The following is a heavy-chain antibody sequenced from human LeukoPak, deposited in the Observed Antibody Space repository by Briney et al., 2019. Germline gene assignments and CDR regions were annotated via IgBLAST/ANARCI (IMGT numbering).Heavy chain of an antibody. CDR2: IIPIFGTA. J-gene: IGHJ4*02. CDR3: ARDPNSGSYYFDY. V-gene: IGHV1-69*05. D-gene: IGHD1-26*01. Sequence: SVKVSCKASGGTFSSYAISWVRQAPGQGLEWMGRIIPIFGTANYAQRFQGRVTITTDESTSTAYMELSSLRSEDTAVYYCARDPNSGSYYFDYWGQGTLVTVSS. CDR1: GGTFSSYA.